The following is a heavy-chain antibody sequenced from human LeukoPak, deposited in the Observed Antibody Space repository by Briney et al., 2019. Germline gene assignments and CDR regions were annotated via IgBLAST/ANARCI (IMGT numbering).Heavy chain of an antibody. D-gene: IGHD3-9*01. CDR3: AREGGYDILTGYSDDAFDI. CDR2: ISSSSSYI. Sequence: GGSLRLSCAASGFTFSSYSMNWVRQAPGKGLEWVSSISSSSSYIYYADSVKGRFTISRDNAKNSLYLQMNSLRAEDTAVYYCAREGGYDILTGYSDDAFDIWGQGTMVTVSS. V-gene: IGHV3-21*01. J-gene: IGHJ3*02. CDR1: GFTFSSYS.